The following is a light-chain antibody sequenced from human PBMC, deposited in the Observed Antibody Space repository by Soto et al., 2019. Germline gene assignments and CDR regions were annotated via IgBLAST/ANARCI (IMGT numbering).Light chain of an antibody. CDR3: MQGTHWPLT. CDR1: QGLVYSDGNTY. J-gene: IGKJ2*01. CDR2: RVS. V-gene: IGKV2-30*01. Sequence: DVVMTQSPLSLPVTLGQPASISCKSSQGLVYSDGNTYLNWFQQRPGQSPRRLIYRVSNRDSGVPVRFRDSGSGNDFTLKISRVEAEDVGLYYCMQGTHWPLTFGQGTKLDIK.